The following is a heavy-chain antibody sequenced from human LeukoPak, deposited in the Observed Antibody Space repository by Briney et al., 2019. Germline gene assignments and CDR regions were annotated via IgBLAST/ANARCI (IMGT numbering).Heavy chain of an antibody. CDR1: GFTFRSHA. CDR3: AKDFRIGYSAHFDY. J-gene: IGHJ4*02. Sequence: GGSLRLSCVGSGFTFRSHAMSWVRQAPEKGLEFVSGNENGGTTYYADSVKGRFSISRGNSKNTLYLQMDSLRGEDTAVYHCAKDFRIGYSAHFDYWGQGALVTVSS. D-gene: IGHD2-21*01. CDR2: NENGGTT. V-gene: IGHV3-23*01.